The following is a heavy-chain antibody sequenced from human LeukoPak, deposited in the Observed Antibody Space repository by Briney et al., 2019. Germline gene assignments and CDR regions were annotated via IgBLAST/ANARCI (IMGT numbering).Heavy chain of an antibody. Sequence: TSQTLSLTCAVYAGSLSGYYWSWIRQPPGNGLEWIGEINHSGSTNYNPSLKSRVTISVDTSKNQFSLNLTSLTTAHPAVYYCARGPRNYDFWSGYPIQPTNWFHPWGQGTLVTVSS. CDR2: INHSGST. J-gene: IGHJ5*02. V-gene: IGHV4-34*01. CDR1: AGSLSGYY. CDR3: ARGPRNYDFWSGYPIQPTNWFHP. D-gene: IGHD3-3*01.